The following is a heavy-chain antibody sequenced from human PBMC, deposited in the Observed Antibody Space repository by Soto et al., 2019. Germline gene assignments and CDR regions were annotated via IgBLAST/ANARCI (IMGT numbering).Heavy chain of an antibody. CDR1: GGTFSSYA. CDR2: IIPIFGTA. J-gene: IGHJ4*02. CDR3: ARARDGGSYHFDY. V-gene: IGHV1-69*13. D-gene: IGHD1-26*01. Sequence: ASVKVSCKASGGTFSSYAISWVRQAPGQGLEWMGGIIPIFGTANYAQKFQGRVTITADESTSTAYMELSSLRSEDTAVYYCARARDGGSYHFDYWGQGTLVTVSS.